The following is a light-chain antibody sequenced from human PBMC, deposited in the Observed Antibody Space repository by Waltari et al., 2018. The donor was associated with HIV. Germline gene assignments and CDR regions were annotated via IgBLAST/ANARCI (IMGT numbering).Light chain of an antibody. CDR1: NTDIGDYYS. Sequence: QSALTQPASVSGSPGQSITISCTGTNTDIGDYYSVSWYQQHPGKAPKLIIYEVSNRPSGVSNRFSASKSVNTASLTISGLQAEDEADYYCSSYTSGSTLFVFGTGTKVTVL. V-gene: IGLV2-14*01. CDR3: SSYTSGSTLFV. J-gene: IGLJ1*01. CDR2: EVS.